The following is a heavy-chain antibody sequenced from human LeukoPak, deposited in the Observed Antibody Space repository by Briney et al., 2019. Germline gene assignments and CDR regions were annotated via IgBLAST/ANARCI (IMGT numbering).Heavy chain of an antibody. D-gene: IGHD3-22*01. CDR1: GASMTNHY. Sequence: AETLSLPCTVSGASMTNHYWSWIRHAPGKELEWIGYIYSSGSTNYNPSVKSRVTISVDMSKNQFSLRLSSVTAADTAIYYCAKDLTNAYYDMIWFDPWGQGTLAIVSS. V-gene: IGHV4-59*11. CDR3: AKDLTNAYYDMIWFDP. CDR2: IYSSGST. J-gene: IGHJ5*02.